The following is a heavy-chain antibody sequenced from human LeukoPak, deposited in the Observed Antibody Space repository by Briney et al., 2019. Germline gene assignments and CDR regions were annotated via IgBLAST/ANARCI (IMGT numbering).Heavy chain of an antibody. V-gene: IGHV2-5*02. D-gene: IGHD3-3*01. Sequence: SGPTLVNPTQTLTLTCTFSGFSLSTSGVGVGWIRQPPGKALEWPALIYWDDDKRYSPSLKSRLTITKDTSKNQVVLTMTNMDPVDTATYYCAHSVSIFGVVIIVNWFDPWGQGTLVTVPS. J-gene: IGHJ5*02. CDR2: IYWDDDK. CDR1: GFSLSTSGVG. CDR3: AHSVSIFGVVIIVNWFDP.